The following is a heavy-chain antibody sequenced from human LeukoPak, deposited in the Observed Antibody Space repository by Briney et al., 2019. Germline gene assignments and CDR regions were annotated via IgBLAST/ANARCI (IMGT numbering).Heavy chain of an antibody. Sequence: GRSLRLSCAASGFTFSSYGMHWVRQAPGKGLEGVAVTSYDGSNKYYADSVKGRFTISRDNSKNTLYLQMNSLRAEDTAVYYCAKELRYYGGYDYWGQGTLVTVSS. D-gene: IGHD4-23*01. CDR1: GFTFSSYG. J-gene: IGHJ4*02. CDR3: AKELRYYGGYDY. V-gene: IGHV3-30*18. CDR2: TSYDGSNK.